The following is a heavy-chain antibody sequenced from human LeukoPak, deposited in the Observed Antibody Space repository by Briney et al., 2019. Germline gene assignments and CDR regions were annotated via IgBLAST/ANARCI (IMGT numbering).Heavy chain of an antibody. D-gene: IGHD6-13*01. J-gene: IGHJ4*02. CDR1: GFTFSSYS. Sequence: GGSLRLSCAASGFTFSSYSMNWVRQAPGKGLEWVSVIYSGGSTYYADSVKGRFTISRDNSKNTLYLQMNSLRAEDTAVYYCARAGGGLGRQQLVMYDYWGQGTLVTVSS. CDR3: ARAGGGLGRQQLVMYDY. V-gene: IGHV3-53*01. CDR2: IYSGGST.